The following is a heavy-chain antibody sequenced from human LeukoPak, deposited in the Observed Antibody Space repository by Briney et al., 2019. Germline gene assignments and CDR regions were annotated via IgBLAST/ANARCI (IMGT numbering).Heavy chain of an antibody. D-gene: IGHD6-19*01. Sequence: PGGSLRLSCAASGFTFSSYGMHWVRQAPGKGLEWVAVISYDGSNKYYADSVKGRFTISRDNSKNTLYLQMNSLRAEDTAVYYCAKEVAGVGYFDYWGQGTLVTVSS. CDR3: AKEVAGVGYFDY. J-gene: IGHJ4*02. V-gene: IGHV3-30*18. CDR1: GFTFSSYG. CDR2: ISYDGSNK.